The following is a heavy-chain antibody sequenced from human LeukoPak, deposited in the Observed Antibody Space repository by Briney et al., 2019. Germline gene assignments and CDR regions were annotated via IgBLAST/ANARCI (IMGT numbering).Heavy chain of an antibody. CDR3: ARAHQHYDSSGYYFEFIDY. Sequence: PGGSLRHSCTASGFTFGDYAMSWFRQAPGKGLEWVSCISSSSSYIYDADSVKGRFTISRDNAKNSLYLQMNSLRAEDTAVYYCARAHQHYDSSGYYFEFIDYWGQGTPVTVSS. CDR2: ISSSSSYI. J-gene: IGHJ4*02. V-gene: IGHV3-21*01. D-gene: IGHD3-22*01. CDR1: GFTFGDYA.